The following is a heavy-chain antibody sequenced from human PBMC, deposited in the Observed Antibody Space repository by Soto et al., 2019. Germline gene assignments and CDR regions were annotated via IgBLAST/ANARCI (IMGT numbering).Heavy chain of an antibody. CDR2: MNPKSGGA. J-gene: IGHJ3*02. CDR1: GYTFTDYY. Sequence: ASVKVSCKTSGYTFTDYYTHWVRQAPGQGLEWMGWMNPKSGGAYFAQKFQGRVTLTRDTSIGTAYIEVNSLTSDDTAVYFCTRENIENSDGLYDASDIWGQGTTVTVSS. CDR3: TRENIENSDGLYDASDI. D-gene: IGHD5-18*01. V-gene: IGHV1-2*02.